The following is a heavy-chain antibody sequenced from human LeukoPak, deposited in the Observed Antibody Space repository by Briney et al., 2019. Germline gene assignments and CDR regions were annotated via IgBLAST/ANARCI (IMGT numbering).Heavy chain of an antibody. J-gene: IGHJ4*02. CDR2: FGGST. D-gene: IGHD2-2*01. V-gene: IGHV3-23*01. Sequence: GGSLRLSCAASGFIFSSYPMSWVRQVPGKGLEWVSTFGGSTFYADSVKGRFIISRDNSKNTLYLQMNSLRAEDTAIYYCATYCTSTSCHPPSFGYWGQGTLVTVSS. CDR3: ATYCTSTSCHPPSFGY. CDR1: GFIFSSYP.